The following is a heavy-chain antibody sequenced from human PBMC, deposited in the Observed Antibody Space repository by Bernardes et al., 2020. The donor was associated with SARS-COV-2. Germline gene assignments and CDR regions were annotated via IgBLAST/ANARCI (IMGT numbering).Heavy chain of an antibody. CDR2: IYGGGTT. Sequence: GGSLRLSCAASGFTVSSTYMNWVRQAPGKGLEWVSVIYGGGTTYYADSVKGRFTISRDDSKNTLYLQMNSLRAEDTAMYYCAKCVVGYYAVDVWGQGTTVTVSS. CDR3: AKCVVGYYAVDV. J-gene: IGHJ6*02. D-gene: IGHD2-21*01. V-gene: IGHV3-53*01. CDR1: GFTVSSTY.